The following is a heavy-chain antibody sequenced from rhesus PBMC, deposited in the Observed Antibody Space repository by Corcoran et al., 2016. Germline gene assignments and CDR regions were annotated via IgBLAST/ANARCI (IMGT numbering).Heavy chain of an antibody. J-gene: IGHJ6*01. V-gene: IGHV4-80*01. CDR3: ATIRGGLDS. CDR2: INGNSGST. CDR1: GASISSYW. Sequence: QVQLQESGPGLVKPSETLSLTCAVSGASISSYWWSWIRQPPGKGLEWIVEINGNSGSTYYNPSLKSRVTISKDASKNQFSLKLSSVTAADTAVYYCATIRGGLDSWGQGVVVTVSS.